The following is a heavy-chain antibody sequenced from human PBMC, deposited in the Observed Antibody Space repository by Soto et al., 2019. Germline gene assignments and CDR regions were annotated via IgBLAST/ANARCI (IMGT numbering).Heavy chain of an antibody. D-gene: IGHD1-26*01. J-gene: IGHJ5*02. CDR1: GYTFNSFS. Sequence: ASVKVSCKPSGYTFNSFSIGWVRQAPGQGLEWMGWISAYNGNTNYAQKLQGRVTMTTDTSTSTAYMELRSLRSDDTAVYYCARVGYSGNWFDPWGQGTLVTVSS. CDR3: ARVGYSGNWFDP. CDR2: ISAYNGNT. V-gene: IGHV1-18*01.